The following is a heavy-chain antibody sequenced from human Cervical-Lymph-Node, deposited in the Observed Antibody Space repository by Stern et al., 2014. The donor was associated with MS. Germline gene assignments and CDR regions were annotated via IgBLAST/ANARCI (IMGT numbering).Heavy chain of an antibody. V-gene: IGHV1-18*01. J-gene: IGHJ4*02. CDR1: GYTFTTYG. CDR3: ARDKMHAFDY. Sequence: QVQLVESGTEVKKPGASVLVSCKASGYTFTTYGITWVRQAPGQGLEWMGWISADRWNTKYAQKFQDRVTMTRDTTTGTAYMEVRSLRSEDTAVYYCARDKMHAFDYWGQGTQVTVPS. D-gene: IGHD2-8*01. CDR2: ISADRWNT.